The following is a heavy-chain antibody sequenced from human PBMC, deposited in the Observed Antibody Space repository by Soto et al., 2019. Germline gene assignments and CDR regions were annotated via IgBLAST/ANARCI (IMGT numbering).Heavy chain of an antibody. CDR3: ARDDLIDSSGYYYDYYGMDV. CDR1: GFTFSSYD. Sequence: GGSLRLSCAASGFTFSSYDMHWVRQATGKGLEWVSAIGTAGDTYYPGSVKGRFTISRENAKNSLYLQMNSLRAEDTAVYYCARDDLIDSSGYYYDYYGMDVWGQGTTVTVSS. CDR2: IGTAGDT. D-gene: IGHD3-22*01. V-gene: IGHV3-13*01. J-gene: IGHJ6*02.